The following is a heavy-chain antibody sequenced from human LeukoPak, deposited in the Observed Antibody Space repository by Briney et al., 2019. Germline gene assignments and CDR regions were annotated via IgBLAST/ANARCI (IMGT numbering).Heavy chain of an antibody. J-gene: IGHJ4*02. D-gene: IGHD6-19*01. CDR3: ARAGEVYNSGSYLEY. Sequence: SVKVSCKASGGTFSNYAVSWVRQAPGQGLEWMGGFIPVFGPANYTQKFQGRVTITADESTGTAYMELSSLRSEDTAVYYCARAGEVYNSGSYLEYWGQGTLVTVSS. CDR1: GGTFSNYA. CDR2: FIPVFGPA. V-gene: IGHV1-69*13.